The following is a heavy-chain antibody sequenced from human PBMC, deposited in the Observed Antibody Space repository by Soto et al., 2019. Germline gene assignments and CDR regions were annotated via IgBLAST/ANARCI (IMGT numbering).Heavy chain of an antibody. Sequence: EVQLVESGGGLVQPGGSLRLSCAASGFTFSSYSMNWVRQAPGKGLEWVSYISSSSSTIYYADSVKGRFTISRDNAKNSLSLQMNSLRDEDTAVYYCARSHSSSLLVYYFDYWGQGPLVTVSS. D-gene: IGHD6-6*01. J-gene: IGHJ4*02. CDR2: ISSSSSTI. CDR1: GFTFSSYS. V-gene: IGHV3-48*02. CDR3: ARSHSSSLLVYYFDY.